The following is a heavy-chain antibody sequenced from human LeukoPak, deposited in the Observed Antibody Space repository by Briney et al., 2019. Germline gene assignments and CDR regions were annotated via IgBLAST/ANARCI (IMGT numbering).Heavy chain of an antibody. CDR3: AREGGSKNWFDP. Sequence: PGGSLRLSCAASGFTFSSYEMNWLRQAPGKGLEWISYVTSSGGTTHYADSVKGRFTISRDNAKNSLYLQMNSLRAEDTAVYYCAREGGSKNWFDPWGQGTLVTVSS. CDR1: GFTFSSYE. CDR2: VTSSGGTT. J-gene: IGHJ5*02. V-gene: IGHV3-48*03. D-gene: IGHD1-26*01.